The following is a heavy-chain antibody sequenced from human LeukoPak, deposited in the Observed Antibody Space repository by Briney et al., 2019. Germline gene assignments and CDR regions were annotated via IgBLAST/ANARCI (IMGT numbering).Heavy chain of an antibody. V-gene: IGHV1-69*06. D-gene: IGHD3-22*01. Sequence: SVKVSCKASGYTFTGYYMHWVRQAPGQGLEWVGGIIPIFGTANYAQKFQGRVTITADKSTSTAYMELSSLRSEDTAVYYCARVEDSSGYYYRNWFDPWGQGTLVTVSS. CDR2: IIPIFGTA. J-gene: IGHJ5*02. CDR3: ARVEDSSGYYYRNWFDP. CDR1: GYTFTGYY.